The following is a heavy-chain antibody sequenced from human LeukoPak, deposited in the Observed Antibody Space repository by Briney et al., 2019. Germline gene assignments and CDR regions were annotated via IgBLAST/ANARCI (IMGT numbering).Heavy chain of an antibody. J-gene: IGHJ5*02. CDR2: ISSSSSYI. CDR1: GFTFSSYS. V-gene: IGHV3-21*01. CDR3: ARDGGVAVADWFDP. D-gene: IGHD6-19*01. Sequence: PGGSLRLSCAASGFTFSSYSMNWVRQAPGKGLEWVSSISSSSSYIYYADSVKGRFTISRDNAKNSLYLQMNSLRAVDTAVYYCARDGGVAVADWFDPWGQGTLVTVSS.